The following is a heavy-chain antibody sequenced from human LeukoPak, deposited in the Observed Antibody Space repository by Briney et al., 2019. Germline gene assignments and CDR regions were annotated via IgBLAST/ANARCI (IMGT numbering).Heavy chain of an antibody. CDR1: GFTFSSYT. V-gene: IGHV3-21*01. D-gene: IGHD4-23*01. Sequence: GGSLRLSCAASGFTFSSYTMNWVRQAPGKGLEWISSISSSSNYIYYADSVKGRFTISRDNAKNSLYLQMNSLRAEDTAVYYCARVPSVRYYGGNLFEYYYYMDVWGKGTTVTVSS. J-gene: IGHJ6*03. CDR3: ARVPSVRYYGGNLFEYYYYMDV. CDR2: ISSSSNYI.